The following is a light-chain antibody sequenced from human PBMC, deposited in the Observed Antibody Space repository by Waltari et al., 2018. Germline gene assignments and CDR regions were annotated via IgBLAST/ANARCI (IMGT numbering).Light chain of an antibody. J-gene: IGKJ1*01. Sequence: FVLTQSPGTLSLSPGERVTLSCRASQSVSSNYLAWYQQKPGQAPRLLIYDASNRATGIADRFSVSVSGTDFTLTISRLEPEDVAVYYCQQYGRSPWTFGQGTKVEIK. CDR3: QQYGRSPWT. V-gene: IGKV3-20*01. CDR1: QSVSSNY. CDR2: DAS.